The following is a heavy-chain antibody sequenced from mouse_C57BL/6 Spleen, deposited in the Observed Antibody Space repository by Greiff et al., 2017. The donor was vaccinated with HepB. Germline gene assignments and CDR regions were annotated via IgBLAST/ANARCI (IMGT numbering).Heavy chain of an antibody. Sequence: QVQLKQPGAELVKPGASVKLSCKASGYTFTSYWMHWVKQRPGQGLEWIGMIHPNSGSTNYNEKFKSKATLTVDKSSSTAYMQLSSLTSEDSAVYYCARESLIYYDYDYYFDYWGQGTTLTVSS. V-gene: IGHV1-64*01. J-gene: IGHJ2*01. CDR1: GYTFTSYW. CDR2: IHPNSGST. D-gene: IGHD2-4*01. CDR3: ARESLIYYDYDYYFDY.